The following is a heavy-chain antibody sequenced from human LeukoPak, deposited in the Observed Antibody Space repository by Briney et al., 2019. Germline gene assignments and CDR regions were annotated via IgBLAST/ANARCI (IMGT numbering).Heavy chain of an antibody. D-gene: IGHD3-9*01. V-gene: IGHV3-30*04. CDR1: GFTFSSYA. J-gene: IGHJ4*02. CDR2: ISYDGSNK. CDR3: AREKYSDILTGPLDY. Sequence: GRSLRLSCAASGFTFSSYAMHWVRQAPGKGLEWVAVISYDGSNKYYADSVKGRFTISRDNSKNTLYLQMNSLRAEDTAVYYCAREKYSDILTGPLDYWGQGTLVTVSS.